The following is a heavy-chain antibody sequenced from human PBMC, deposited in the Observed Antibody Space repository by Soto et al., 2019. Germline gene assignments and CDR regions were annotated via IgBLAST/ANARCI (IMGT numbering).Heavy chain of an antibody. D-gene: IGHD1-26*01. J-gene: IGHJ4*02. V-gene: IGHV4-30-4*01. CDR1: GGSISSGDYY. Sequence: QVQLQESGPGLVKPSQTLSLTCTVSGGSISSGDYYWSWIRQPPGKGLEWIGYIYYSGSTYQNPSLKSRVTISVDTTKNQCSRRLSAVTAADTAVYYCARGSYYPNAYFDYWGRGTRVTVSS. CDR2: IYYSGST. CDR3: ARGSYYPNAYFDY.